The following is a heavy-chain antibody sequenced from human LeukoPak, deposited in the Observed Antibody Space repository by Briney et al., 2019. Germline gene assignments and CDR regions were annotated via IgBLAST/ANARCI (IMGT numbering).Heavy chain of an antibody. CDR1: GYSFSNYW. V-gene: IGHV5-51*01. D-gene: IGHD2-8*01. Sequence: RGESLKISCKGSGYSFSNYWIGWVRQMPGKGVEWMGIIYPGASDTRYSPSFQGLVTISADKSIRTAYLQWSSLKASDTAIYYCARRLCTSGVCYYYFDYWGQGTLVTVSS. CDR2: IYPGASDT. CDR3: ARRLCTSGVCYYYFDY. J-gene: IGHJ4*02.